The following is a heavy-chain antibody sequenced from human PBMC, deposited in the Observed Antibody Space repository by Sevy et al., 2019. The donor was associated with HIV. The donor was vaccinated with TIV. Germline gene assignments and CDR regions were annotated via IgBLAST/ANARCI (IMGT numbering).Heavy chain of an antibody. Sequence: GGSLRLSCAASGFTFSNHAMHWVRQAPGKGLEWVAFIRYDGTNEYYADSVKGRFTISRDNSKNTLYLQMNSLRAEDTAVYYCARWDADRRWYFDYWGQGILVTVSS. J-gene: IGHJ4*02. CDR1: GFTFSNHA. D-gene: IGHD1-26*01. CDR2: IRYDGTNE. V-gene: IGHV3-30*02. CDR3: ARWDADRRWYFDY.